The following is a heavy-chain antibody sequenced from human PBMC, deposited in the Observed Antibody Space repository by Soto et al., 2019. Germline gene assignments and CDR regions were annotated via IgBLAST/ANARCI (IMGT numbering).Heavy chain of an antibody. CDR2: INPNSGGT. J-gene: IGHJ5*02. CDR1: GYTFTGYY. V-gene: IGHV1-2*04. CDR3: ARGGSPFLDNNWFDP. Sequence: ASVKVSCKASGYTFTGYYMHWVRQAPGQGLEWMGWINPNSGGTNYAQKFQGWVTMTRDTSISTAYMELSRLRSDDTAVYYCARGGSPFLDNNWFDPWGQGTLVTVSS. D-gene: IGHD5-12*01.